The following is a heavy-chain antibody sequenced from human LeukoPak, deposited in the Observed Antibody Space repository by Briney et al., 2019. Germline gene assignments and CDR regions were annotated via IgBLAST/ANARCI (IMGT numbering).Heavy chain of an antibody. J-gene: IGHJ4*02. CDR1: GFTFSSYA. D-gene: IGHD6-6*01. V-gene: IGHV3-30*04. Sequence: GRSLRLSCAASGFTFSSYAMHWVRQAPGKGLEWVAVISYDGSNKYYADSVKGRFTISRDNSKNTLYLQMNSLRAKDTAVYYCARRFSSSTLDYWGQGTLVTVSS. CDR3: ARRFSSSTLDY. CDR2: ISYDGSNK.